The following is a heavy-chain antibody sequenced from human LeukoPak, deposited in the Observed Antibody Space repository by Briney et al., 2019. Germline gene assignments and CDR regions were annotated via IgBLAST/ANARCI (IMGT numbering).Heavy chain of an antibody. CDR3: ARGHRTAASDSRGSDY. V-gene: IGHV1-18*01. Sequence: ASVKVSCKASGYTFTSYGINWVRQAPGQGLEWMGWISAYNGNTNYAQKLQGRVTMTTDTSTSTAHMELRSLRSDDTAVYYCARGHRTAASDSRGSDYWGQGTLVTVSS. CDR2: ISAYNGNT. CDR1: GYTFTSYG. D-gene: IGHD3-22*01. J-gene: IGHJ4*02.